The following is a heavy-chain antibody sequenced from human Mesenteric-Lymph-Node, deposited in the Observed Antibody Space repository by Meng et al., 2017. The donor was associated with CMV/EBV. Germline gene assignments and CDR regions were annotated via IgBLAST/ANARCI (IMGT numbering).Heavy chain of an antibody. V-gene: IGHV4-61*01. CDR3: ARDQPADY. CDR1: GDSVSGGSYY. CDR2: IYNSVST. J-gene: IGHJ4*02. Sequence: ETLSLTCTVSGDSVSGGSYYWTWIRQAPGKGLEWIGYIYNSVSTNYNPSLKSRVTISVDTSKNQFSLKLTSVTAADTAVYYCARDQPADYWGQGTLVTVSS.